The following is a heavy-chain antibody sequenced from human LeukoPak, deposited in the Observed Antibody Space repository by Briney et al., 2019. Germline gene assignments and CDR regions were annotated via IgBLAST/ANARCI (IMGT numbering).Heavy chain of an antibody. CDR2: IHHSGNT. CDR3: ARAAVATNSWYYFDY. Sequence: SQTLSLTCAVSGDSISSGDHYWSWIRQPPGKGLEWIGYIHHSGNTHYNPSLRSRAIISVDMSKNQFSLSLNSLTAADSAVYYCARAAVATNSWYYFDYWGRGTQVTVSS. J-gene: IGHJ4*02. D-gene: IGHD2/OR15-2a*01. CDR1: GDSISSGDHY. V-gene: IGHV4-30-4*01.